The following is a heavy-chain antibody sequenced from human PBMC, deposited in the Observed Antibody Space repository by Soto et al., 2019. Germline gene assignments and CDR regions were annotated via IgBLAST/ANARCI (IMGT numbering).Heavy chain of an antibody. CDR2: IRSKAYGGTT. CDR3: TRAGGYSYGPSSYYYYGMDV. V-gene: IGHV3-49*03. J-gene: IGHJ6*02. D-gene: IGHD5-18*01. Sequence: PGGSLRLSCTASGFTFGDYAMSWFRQAPGKGLEWVGFIRSKAYGGTTEYAASVKGRFTISRDDSKSIAYLQMNSLKTEDTAVYYCTRAGGYSYGPSSYYYYGMDVWGQGTTVTVSS. CDR1: GFTFGDYA.